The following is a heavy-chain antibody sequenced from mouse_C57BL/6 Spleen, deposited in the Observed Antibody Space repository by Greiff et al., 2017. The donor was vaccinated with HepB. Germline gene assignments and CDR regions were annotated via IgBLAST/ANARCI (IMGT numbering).Heavy chain of an antibody. V-gene: IGHV5-17*01. CDR1: GFTFSDYG. D-gene: IGHD2-4*01. CDR2: ISSGSSTI. Sequence: EVMLVESGGGLVKPGGSLKLSCAASGFTFSDYGMHWVRQAPEKGLEWVAYISSGSSTIYYADTVKGRFTISRDNAKNTLFLQMTSLRSEDTAMYYCAKGDYDVYAMDYWGQGTSVTVSS. J-gene: IGHJ4*01. CDR3: AKGDYDVYAMDY.